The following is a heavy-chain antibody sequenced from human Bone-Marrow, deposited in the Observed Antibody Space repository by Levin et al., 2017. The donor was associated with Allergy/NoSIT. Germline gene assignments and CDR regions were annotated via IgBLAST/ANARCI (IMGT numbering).Heavy chain of an antibody. D-gene: IGHD2-15*01. CDR1: GGTFSTFA. J-gene: IGHJ4*02. V-gene: IGHV1-69*10. CDR2: IIPILGTE. CDR3: ATVAAGGMY. Sequence: EASVKVSCKASGGTFSTFAISWVRQAPGHGLEWMGAIIPILGTEDYSEKLQGRVTITADSSTTTIYMELRRLRSEDTAVYYCATVAAGGMYWGQGTLITVSS.